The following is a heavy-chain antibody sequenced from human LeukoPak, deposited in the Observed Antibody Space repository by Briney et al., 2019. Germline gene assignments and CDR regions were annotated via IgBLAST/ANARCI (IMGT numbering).Heavy chain of an antibody. Sequence: GASVKVSCKAAGRTFTSYAISWVRQAPGQGLEWMGGIIPIFGTANYAQKFQGRVTITADESTSTAYMELSSLRSEDTAVYYCASPGGYYDSSAWGWVDWGQGTLVTVSS. J-gene: IGHJ4*02. CDR2: IIPIFGTA. V-gene: IGHV1-69*13. D-gene: IGHD3-22*01. CDR3: ASPGGYYDSSAWGWVD. CDR1: GRTFTSYA.